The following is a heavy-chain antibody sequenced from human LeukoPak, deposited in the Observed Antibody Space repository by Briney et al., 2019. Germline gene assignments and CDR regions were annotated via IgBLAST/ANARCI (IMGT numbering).Heavy chain of an antibody. D-gene: IGHD2-2*01. Sequence: ASVTVSCQPSGYTFTGYYMHWVRQAAGHGLEWVGRNNPNKCGTKYAQKFQGRVNMTSNTSISTAYMELSRRRCDDTAVYYCADAPMLYDAFHIWRQETMLTVSS. CDR3: ADAPMLYDAFHI. CDR2: NNPNKCGT. CDR1: GYTFTGYY. J-gene: IGHJ3*02. V-gene: IGHV1-2*06.